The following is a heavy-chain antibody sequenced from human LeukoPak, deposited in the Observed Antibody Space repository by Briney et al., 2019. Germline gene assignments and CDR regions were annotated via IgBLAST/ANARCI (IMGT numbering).Heavy chain of an antibody. Sequence: ASVKVSCKASGYTFTSYDINWVRQATGQGLEWMGWMNPNSGNTGYAQKFQGRVTITRNTSISTAYMELSSLRSEDTAVYYCARSAYSSSKFDYWGQGTLVTVSS. J-gene: IGHJ4*02. CDR1: GYTFTSYD. CDR3: ARSAYSSSKFDY. CDR2: MNPNSGNT. D-gene: IGHD6-13*01. V-gene: IGHV1-8*01.